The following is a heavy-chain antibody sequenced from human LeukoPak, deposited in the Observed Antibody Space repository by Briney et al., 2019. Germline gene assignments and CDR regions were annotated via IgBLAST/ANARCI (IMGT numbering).Heavy chain of an antibody. CDR1: GDSISAYNW. J-gene: IGHJ5*02. CDR2: IYHSGST. Sequence: PSGTLSLTCAVSGDSISAYNWWWSWVRQPPGKGLEWIGEIYHSGSTNYNPSLKSRVTISLDKSKNQLSLDLNSVTAADTAVYYCARALRQQLVTGWFDPWGQGTLVTVSS. D-gene: IGHD6-13*01. V-gene: IGHV4-4*02. CDR3: ARALRQQLVTGWFDP.